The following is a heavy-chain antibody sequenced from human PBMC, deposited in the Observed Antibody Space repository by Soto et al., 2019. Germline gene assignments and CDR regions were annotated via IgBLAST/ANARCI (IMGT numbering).Heavy chain of an antibody. CDR2: ISGSDGKT. V-gene: IGHV3-23*01. CDR3: ARWSFLDY. J-gene: IGHJ4*02. CDR1: GFSFSSYA. D-gene: IGHD1-26*01. Sequence: EVQLLESGGGLVRPGGSLGLSCTASGFSFSSYALSWVRQAPGKGLEWVSTISGSDGKTYYADSVKGRFSISRDTSKTTLYLELTSLSVEDTAVYYCARWSFLDYWGQRTRVTVS.